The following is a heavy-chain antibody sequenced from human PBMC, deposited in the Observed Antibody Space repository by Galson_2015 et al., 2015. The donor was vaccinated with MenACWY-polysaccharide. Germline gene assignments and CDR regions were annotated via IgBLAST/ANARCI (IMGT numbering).Heavy chain of an antibody. D-gene: IGHD5-18*01. V-gene: IGHV3-66*02. Sequence: SLRLSCAISGITVSDAYMSWVRQAPGKGLGWVSIMYAGGATYDAESVKGRFTISRDSSRNTVTLQMESLRPEDTAVYYCARQRGYSYGYNDYWGQGTLVTVSS. CDR2: MYAGGAT. CDR3: ARQRGYSYGYNDY. J-gene: IGHJ4*02. CDR1: GITVSDAY.